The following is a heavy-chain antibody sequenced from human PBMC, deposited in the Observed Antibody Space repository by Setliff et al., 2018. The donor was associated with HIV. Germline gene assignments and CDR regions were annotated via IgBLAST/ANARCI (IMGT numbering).Heavy chain of an antibody. CDR1: GGSISSGSYY. CDR2: IYNSATT. V-gene: IGHV4-61*01. CDR3: ARGGTSSNWFRA. J-gene: IGHJ5*02. Sequence: SETLSLTCSVSGGSISSGSYYWTWIRQPPGKGLQWIGFIYNSATTNYNPSLKSRVTMSLDTSKNQLSLKLTSVTAADTAVYYCARGGTSSNWFRAWGQGTLVTVSS. D-gene: IGHD2-2*01.